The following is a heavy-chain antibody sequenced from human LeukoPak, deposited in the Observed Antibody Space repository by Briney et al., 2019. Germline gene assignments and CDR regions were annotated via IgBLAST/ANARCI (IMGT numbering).Heavy chain of an antibody. Sequence: SETLSLTCTVYGGSVSSYYWSWIRLPAGKGVEWIGRVFVTGSPNYSPSLKSRVTISLDASKNQLFLRLASVTAADTAVYYCVIDYSSCWPRTYYNPYIDLWGKGTMVTVSS. J-gene: IGHJ6*03. CDR1: GGSVSSYY. D-gene: IGHD3-10*01. CDR2: VFVTGSP. V-gene: IGHV4-4*07. CDR3: VIDYSSCWPRTYYNPYIDL.